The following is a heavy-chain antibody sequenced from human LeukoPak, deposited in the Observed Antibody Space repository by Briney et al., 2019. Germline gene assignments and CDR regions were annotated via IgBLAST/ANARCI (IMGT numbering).Heavy chain of an antibody. Sequence: PSETLSLTCTVSDGSISTTNYYWAWIRQPPGKGLEWIGSILYSGSTYYNPSLKTRITISVDTSKNQFSLKLRSVTAADTAVHYCARQTMWGTGGSSWSLPIDYWGPGTLVTVSS. D-gene: IGHD6-13*01. CDR1: DGSISTTNYY. V-gene: IGHV4-39*01. J-gene: IGHJ4*02. CDR2: ILYSGST. CDR3: ARQTMWGTGGSSWSLPIDY.